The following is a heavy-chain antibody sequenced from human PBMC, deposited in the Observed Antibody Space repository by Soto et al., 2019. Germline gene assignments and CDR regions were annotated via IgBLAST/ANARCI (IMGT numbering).Heavy chain of an antibody. J-gene: IGHJ5*02. V-gene: IGHV5-51*01. D-gene: IGHD3-3*01. CDR3: ARLEWLSLAAWFDP. CDR1: GYSFTNYW. Sequence: GESLKISCKGSGYSFTNYWIGWVRQMPGKGLEWMGMIYPDDSDTKYSPSFQGQITFSADKSINTAYLQWSSLKASDTAIYYCARLEWLSLAAWFDPWGQGTLVTVSS. CDR2: IYPDDSDT.